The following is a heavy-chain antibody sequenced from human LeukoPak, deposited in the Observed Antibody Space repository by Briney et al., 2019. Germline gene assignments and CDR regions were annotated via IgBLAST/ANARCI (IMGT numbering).Heavy chain of an antibody. Sequence: GGSLRLSCAASGFTFSSYNMNWVRQAPGKGLEWVSSISSSSSYIYYADSVKGRFTISRDNAKNSLYLQMNSLRAEDTAVYYCARGSMVAGTDYWGQGTLVTVSS. CDR3: ARGSMVAGTDY. J-gene: IGHJ4*02. CDR1: GFTFSSYN. V-gene: IGHV3-21*01. D-gene: IGHD6-19*01. CDR2: ISSSSSYI.